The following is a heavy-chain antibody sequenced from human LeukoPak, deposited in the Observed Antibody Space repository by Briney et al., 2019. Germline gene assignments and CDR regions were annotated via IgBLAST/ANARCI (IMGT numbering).Heavy chain of an antibody. Sequence: GGSLRLSCAASGFTVSSNYMSWVRQAPGKGLEWVSVIYSGGSTYYADSVKGRFTISRDNSKNTLYLQMNSLRAEDTAVYYCASGYSGYVPFDYWGQGTLVTVSS. V-gene: IGHV3-66*02. D-gene: IGHD5-12*01. CDR3: ASGYSGYVPFDY. CDR2: IYSGGST. J-gene: IGHJ4*02. CDR1: GFTVSSNY.